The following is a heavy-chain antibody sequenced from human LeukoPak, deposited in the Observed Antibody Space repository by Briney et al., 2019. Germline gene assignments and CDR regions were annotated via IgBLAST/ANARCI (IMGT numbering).Heavy chain of an antibody. D-gene: IGHD2-15*01. J-gene: IGHJ4*02. CDR2: TNYDGSDR. CDR3: AKDLPDRYSLEY. Sequence: PGMSLRLSCAASGFTFRNYAMYWVRQAPGKGLEWVAFTNYDGSDRCYADSVKGRFTVSRDNPKNTLYLQMNSLRTEDTAVYYCAKDLPDRYSLEYWGQGTMVTVPS. V-gene: IGHV3-30*18. CDR1: GFTFRNYA.